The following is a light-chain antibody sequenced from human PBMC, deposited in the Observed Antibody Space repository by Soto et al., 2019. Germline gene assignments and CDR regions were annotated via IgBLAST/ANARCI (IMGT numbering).Light chain of an antibody. Sequence: DIQMTQSPSTLSASVGDRVTVTCLASQSISSWLAWYQQQPGKAPKLLIYGAFSLQSGVPSRFSGSGSGTDFTLTISSLQPEDFATYYCQQSYSAPQVTFGGGTKVDIK. CDR3: QQSYSAPQVT. J-gene: IGKJ4*01. CDR2: GAF. CDR1: QSISSW. V-gene: IGKV1-39*01.